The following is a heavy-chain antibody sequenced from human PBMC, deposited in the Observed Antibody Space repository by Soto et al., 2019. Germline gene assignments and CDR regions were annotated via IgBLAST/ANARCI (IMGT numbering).Heavy chain of an antibody. CDR3: ARLPARHCVDY. J-gene: IGHJ4*02. CDR2: LYYNVGT. CDR1: GSSISSSGYY. Sequence: PSEPLSRTCTVSGSSISSSGYYWGWIRQHRGRGLEWIRSLYYNVGTYYNPYLKSRVTIYADTSANQFSLMVNSVTAADTAIYYWARLPARHCVDYWGQGTLVTVSS. D-gene: IGHD2-21*01. V-gene: IGHV4-39*01.